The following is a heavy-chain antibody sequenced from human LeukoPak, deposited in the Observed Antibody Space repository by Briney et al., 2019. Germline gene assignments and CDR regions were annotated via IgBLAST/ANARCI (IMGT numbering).Heavy chain of an antibody. Sequence: PGGSLRLSCAASGFTFRSYAMQWVRQAPGKGLEWVAIISYDGSNKYYADSVKGRFTISRDNSKNTLYLQMNSLRAEDTAVYYCARDGGTGWYYPDYWGQGTLVTVSS. CDR3: ARDGGTGWYYPDY. V-gene: IGHV3-30*03. D-gene: IGHD6-19*01. J-gene: IGHJ4*02. CDR1: GFTFRSYA. CDR2: ISYDGSNK.